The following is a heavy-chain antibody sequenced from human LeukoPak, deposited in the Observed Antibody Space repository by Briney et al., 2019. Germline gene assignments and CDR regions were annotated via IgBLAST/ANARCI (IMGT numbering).Heavy chain of an antibody. D-gene: IGHD3-22*01. CDR2: INPHTGAA. J-gene: IGHJ4*02. V-gene: IGHV1-2*02. CDR3: ARGKSGYSP. CDR1: GYTFTENY. Sequence: ASVKVSCKVSGYTFTENYIHWVRQTPGRGLEWMGLINPHTGAANYTQSFQGRVTLTRDTSSSTAYMHLSSLRFDAPAVYYCARGKSGYSPWGQGTPVTVSS.